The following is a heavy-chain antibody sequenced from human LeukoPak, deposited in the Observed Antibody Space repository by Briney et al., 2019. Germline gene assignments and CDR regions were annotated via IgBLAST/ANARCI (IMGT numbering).Heavy chain of an antibody. CDR1: GYTLTSYD. CDR2: MNPNSGNT. D-gene: IGHD6-13*01. CDR3: ARGGSSWTPTLIDD. Sequence: ASVKVSCKASGYTLTSYDINWVRQATGQGLEWMGWMNPNSGNTGYAQKFQGRVTITRNTSISTAYMELSSLRSEDTAVYYCARGGSSWTPTLIDDWGQGTLVTVSS. J-gene: IGHJ4*02. V-gene: IGHV1-8*03.